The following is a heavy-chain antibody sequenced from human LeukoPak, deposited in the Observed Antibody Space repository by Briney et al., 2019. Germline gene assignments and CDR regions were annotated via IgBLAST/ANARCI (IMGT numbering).Heavy chain of an antibody. CDR3: AGGKYYGSGTRPGYLGY. CDR1: GFSFNNNY. Sequence: GGSLRLSCAASGFSFNNNYVDWVRQAPGKGLEWVSCMDNFGIKTYADSVQGRFTVSRDSSRNMVFLQMNSLRVEDTAVYYCAGGKYYGSGTRPGYLGYWGLGTMVTVSS. D-gene: IGHD3-10*01. V-gene: IGHV3-53*01. CDR2: MDNFGIK. J-gene: IGHJ4*02.